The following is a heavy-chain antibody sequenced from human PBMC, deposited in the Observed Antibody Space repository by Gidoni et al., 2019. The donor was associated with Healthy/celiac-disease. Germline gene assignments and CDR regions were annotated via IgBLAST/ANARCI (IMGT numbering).Heavy chain of an antibody. CDR1: GFTFSSYG. CDR3: ARDLWLAAAGNFDY. Sequence: QVQLVESGGGVVQPGRSLRLYCAASGFTFSSYGMHWVRQAPGKGLEWVAVIWYDGSNKYYADSVKGRFTISRDKSKNTLYLQMNSLRAEDTAVYYCARDLWLAAAGNFDYWGQGTLVTVSS. J-gene: IGHJ4*02. CDR2: IWYDGSNK. D-gene: IGHD6-13*01. V-gene: IGHV3-33*01.